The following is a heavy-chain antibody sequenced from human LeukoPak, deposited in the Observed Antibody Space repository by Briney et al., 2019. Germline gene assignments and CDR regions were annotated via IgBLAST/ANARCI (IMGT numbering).Heavy chain of an antibody. V-gene: IGHV4-34*01. CDR1: GGSISSYY. J-gene: IGHJ6*02. CDR3: ARKFYYYYGMDV. CDR2: INHSGST. Sequence: SETLSLTCTVSGGSISSYYWSWIRQPAGKGLEWIGEINHSGSTNYNPSLKSRVTISVDTSKNQFSLKLSSVTAADTAVYYCARKFYYYYGMDVWGQGTTVTVSS.